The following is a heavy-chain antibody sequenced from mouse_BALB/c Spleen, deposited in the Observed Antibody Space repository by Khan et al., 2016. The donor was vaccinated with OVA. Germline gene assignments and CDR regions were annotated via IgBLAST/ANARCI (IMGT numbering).Heavy chain of an antibody. V-gene: IGHV3-2*02. CDR3: ASELGRYYALDY. CDR1: GYSITSDYA. D-gene: IGHD4-1*01. J-gene: IGHJ4*01. Sequence: EVQLQESGPGLVKPSQSLSLTCTVTGYSITSDYAWNWIRQFPGNKLEWMGYISYSGSTTYNPSLTSRISITRDTSQDQFFLQLKSVTSEDTATYYCASELGRYYALDYWGQGTSVTVSS. CDR2: ISYSGST.